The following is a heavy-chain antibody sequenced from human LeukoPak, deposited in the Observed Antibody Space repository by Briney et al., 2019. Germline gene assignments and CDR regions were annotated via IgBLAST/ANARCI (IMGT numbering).Heavy chain of an antibody. D-gene: IGHD2-2*01. CDR1: GYTFTSYD. Sequence: ASVKVSCKASGYTFTSYDINWVRQATGQGLEWMGWMNPNSGNTGYARKFQGRVTITRNTSISTAYMELSSLRSEDTAVYYCARAYFSYCSSTSCYWFDPWGQGTLVTVSS. CDR3: ARAYFSYCSSTSCYWFDP. CDR2: MNPNSGNT. J-gene: IGHJ5*02. V-gene: IGHV1-8*03.